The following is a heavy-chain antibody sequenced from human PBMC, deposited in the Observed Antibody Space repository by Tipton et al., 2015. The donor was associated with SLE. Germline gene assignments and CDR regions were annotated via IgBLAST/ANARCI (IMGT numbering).Heavy chain of an antibody. CDR1: GGSVSSGSYY. D-gene: IGHD3-16*01. J-gene: IGHJ6*02. V-gene: IGHV4-61*01. CDR2: IYYSGST. Sequence: LRLSCTVSGGSVSSGSYYWSWIRQPPGKGLEWIGYIYYSGSTNYNPSLKSRVTISVDTSKNQFSLKLSSVTAADTAVYYCAGPGVGDYYYGMDVWGQGTTVTVSS. CDR3: AGPGVGDYYYGMDV.